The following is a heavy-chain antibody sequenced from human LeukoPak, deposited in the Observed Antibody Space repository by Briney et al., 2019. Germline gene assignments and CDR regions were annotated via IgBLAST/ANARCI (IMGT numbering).Heavy chain of an antibody. V-gene: IGHV1-18*01. D-gene: IGHD6-19*01. Sequence: ASVKVSCTASGYTFTSHGISWVRQAPGQGLEWMGWISTYNANTNYAQKLQGRVTMTTDTSTSTAYMELRSLRSDDTAVYYCARGGMAVAEGDAFDIWGQGTMVTVSS. CDR3: ARGGMAVAEGDAFDI. CDR2: ISTYNANT. CDR1: GYTFTSHG. J-gene: IGHJ3*02.